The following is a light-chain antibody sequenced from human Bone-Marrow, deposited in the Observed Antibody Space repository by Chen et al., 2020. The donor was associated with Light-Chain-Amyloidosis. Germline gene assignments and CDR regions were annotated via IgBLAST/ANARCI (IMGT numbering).Light chain of an antibody. CDR2: RAY. Sequence: DIQMTQSPSTLSASVGDRVIITCRASQNIYNYLAWYQPKPGKAPNLLIFRAYSLESGVPSRFSGGGSETEFTLTISSLQPDDFATYYCQQYSKYPRTFGEGTKVEIQ. J-gene: IGKJ1*01. V-gene: IGKV1-5*03. CDR1: QNIYNY. CDR3: QQYSKYPRT.